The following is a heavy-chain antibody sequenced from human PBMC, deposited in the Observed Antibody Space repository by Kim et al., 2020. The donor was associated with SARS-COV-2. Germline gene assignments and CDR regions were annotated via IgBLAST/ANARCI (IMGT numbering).Heavy chain of an antibody. CDR3: ARPAGRILTGDGPYSFDY. J-gene: IGHJ4*02. V-gene: IGHV4-59*08. CDR1: GGSISSYY. CDR2: IYYSGST. Sequence: SETLSLTCTVSGGSISSYYWSWIRQPPGKGLEWIGYIYYSGSTNYNPSLKSRVTISVDTSKNQFSLKLSSVTAADTAVYYCARPAGRILTGDGPYSFDYWGQGTLVTVSS. D-gene: IGHD3-9*01.